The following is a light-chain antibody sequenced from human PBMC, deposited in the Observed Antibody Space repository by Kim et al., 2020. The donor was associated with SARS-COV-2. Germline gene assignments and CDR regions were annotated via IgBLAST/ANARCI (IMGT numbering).Light chain of an antibody. CDR2: GAS. CDR1: QSVSSSH. CDR3: QQFGSSYT. V-gene: IGKV3-20*01. Sequence: EIVLTQSPGTLSLSPGERATLSCRASQSVSSSHLAWYQQKPGQAPRLLLSGASSRATGIPDRFSGSGSGTDFTLTISGLEPEDFAVYYCQQFGSSYTFGRGTKLEIK. J-gene: IGKJ2*01.